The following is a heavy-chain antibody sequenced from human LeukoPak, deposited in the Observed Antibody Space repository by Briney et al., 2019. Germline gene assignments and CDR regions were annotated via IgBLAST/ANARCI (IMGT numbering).Heavy chain of an antibody. CDR1: GDSVSSNRAA. CDR3: ARTRGYFDI. J-gene: IGHJ2*01. Sequence: SQTLSLTCAISGDSVSSNRAAWDCIRQCPSRGVEWRGRTYYRTKWYTEYEVCLKSRITIKPDTSKNQFSLQLNSETPEDTAGYYCARTRGYFDIWGRGTLVTVSS. D-gene: IGHD2-2*01. V-gene: IGHV6-1*01. CDR2: TYYRTKWYT.